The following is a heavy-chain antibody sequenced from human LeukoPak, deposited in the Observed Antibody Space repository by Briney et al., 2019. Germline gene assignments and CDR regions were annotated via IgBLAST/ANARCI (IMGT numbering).Heavy chain of an antibody. V-gene: IGHV4-4*07. Sequence: SETLSLTCTVSGGSLSSYYWSWIRQPAGKGLEWIGRMSTSGSTYYNPSVKSRVTLSVDTSKNQFSLKLTSVTAADTAMYYCAREGGVRGLPDDWGQGTPVTVSS. CDR3: AREGGVRGLPDD. CDR1: GGSLSSYY. CDR2: MSTSGST. D-gene: IGHD3-16*01. J-gene: IGHJ4*02.